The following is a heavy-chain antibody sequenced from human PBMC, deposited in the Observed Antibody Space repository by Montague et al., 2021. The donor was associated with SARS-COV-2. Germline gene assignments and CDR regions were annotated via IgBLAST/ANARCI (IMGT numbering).Heavy chain of an antibody. J-gene: IGHJ4*02. V-gene: IGHV4-34*01. CDR2: T. D-gene: IGHD2-8*01. CDR3: ARGQAVYAINSDLNY. Sequence: TNNNPSLKTRVTISIDTSKNQFSLKLSSVTAADTAVYYCARGQAVYAINSDLNYWGQGTLVTDS.